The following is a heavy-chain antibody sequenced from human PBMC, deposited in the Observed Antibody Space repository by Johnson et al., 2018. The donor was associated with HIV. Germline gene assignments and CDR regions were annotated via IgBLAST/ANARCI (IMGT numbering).Heavy chain of an antibody. CDR2: FGRSGSTI. D-gene: IGHD3-10*01. CDR1: GLTFSDYN. CDR3: ARVMVQGDAFDI. Sequence: QVQLVESGGVVVQPGGPLRLPCAALGLTFSDYNMSWIGQAPGKGREWVSYFGRSGSTINYAASLKGRFTISRDNAKNSLYLQMNSLRAEDTAVYYCARVMVQGDAFDIWGQGTMVTVSS. V-gene: IGHV3-11*04. J-gene: IGHJ3*02.